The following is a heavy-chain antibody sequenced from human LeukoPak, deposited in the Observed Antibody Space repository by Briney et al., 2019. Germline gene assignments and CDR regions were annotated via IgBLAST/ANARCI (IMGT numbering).Heavy chain of an antibody. CDR3: AGARHGDFRWDY. D-gene: IGHD4-17*01. CDR1: GFTLTNYW. CDR2: IHSTDSHA. V-gene: IGHV5-51*01. J-gene: IGHJ4*02. Sequence: GESLKISCQDSGFTLTNYWIGWVRQMPGKGLEWMGIIHSTDSHAKYSPSFQGQVTISVDKSISTAYLQWRGLKASDTAMYYCAGARHGDFRWDYWGQGTLITVSS.